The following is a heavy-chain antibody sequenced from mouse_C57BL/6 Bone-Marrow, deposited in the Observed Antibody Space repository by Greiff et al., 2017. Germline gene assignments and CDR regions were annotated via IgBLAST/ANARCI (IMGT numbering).Heavy chain of an antibody. D-gene: IGHD4-1*01. V-gene: IGHV1-15*01. Sequence: VQLQQSGAELVRPGASVTLSCKASGYTFTDYEMHWVKQTPVHGLEWIGAIDPETGGTAYNQKFKGKAILTADKSSSTAYMALRSLTSEDSAVYYGTRLLWDEGYYFDYWGQGTTLTVSS. CDR3: TRLLWDEGYYFDY. CDR1: GYTFTDYE. J-gene: IGHJ2*01. CDR2: IDPETGGT.